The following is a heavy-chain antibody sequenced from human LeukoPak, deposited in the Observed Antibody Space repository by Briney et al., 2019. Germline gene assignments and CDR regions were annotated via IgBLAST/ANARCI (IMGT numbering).Heavy chain of an antibody. J-gene: IGHJ4*02. CDR1: GGSISSSSYY. V-gene: IGHV4-39*01. CDR2: IYYSGNT. CDR3: ARGYDSSGYPIDY. D-gene: IGHD3-22*01. Sequence: PSETLSLTCTVSGGSISSSSYYWGWIRQPPGKGLEWIGSIYYSGNTYYNPSLKSRVTTSVDTSKNQFSLKLSSVIAADTAVYYCARGYDSSGYPIDYWGQGTLVTVSS.